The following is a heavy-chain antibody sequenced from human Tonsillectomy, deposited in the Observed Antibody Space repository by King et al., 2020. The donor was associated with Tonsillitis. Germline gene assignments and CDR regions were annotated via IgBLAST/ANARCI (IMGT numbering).Heavy chain of an antibody. J-gene: IGHJ4*02. Sequence: VQLVESGGGLVQPGGSLRLSCPASGFTFNSYAMSWVRQAPGKGLEWVSSISGSGDSTYYADSVKGRFTISRDNSKNTLYLQMSRLRAEDTAVYYCAKGNKWVTMVRGVIPFDYWGQGTLVTVSS. CDR3: AKGNKWVTMVRGVIPFDY. D-gene: IGHD3-10*01. V-gene: IGHV3-23*04. CDR2: ISGSGDST. CDR1: GFTFNSYA.